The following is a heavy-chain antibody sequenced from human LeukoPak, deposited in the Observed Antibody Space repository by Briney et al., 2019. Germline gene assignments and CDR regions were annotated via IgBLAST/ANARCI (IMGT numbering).Heavy chain of an antibody. CDR1: GFTFSSYA. J-gene: IGHJ4*02. CDR2: IIGGGGST. Sequence: GGSLRLSCAASGFTFSSYAMSWVRQAPGKGLEWVSTIIGGGGSTDYADSVKGRFTISRDNSKNTLDLQMNSLRAEDTAVYYCAKAENIVVVVVATSFDYWGQGTLVTVSS. D-gene: IGHD2-15*01. CDR3: AKAENIVVVVVATSFDY. V-gene: IGHV3-23*01.